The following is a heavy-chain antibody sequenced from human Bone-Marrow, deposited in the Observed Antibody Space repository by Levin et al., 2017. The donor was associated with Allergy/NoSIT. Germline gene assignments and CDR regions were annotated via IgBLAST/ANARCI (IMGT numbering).Heavy chain of an antibody. CDR3: ARVGGSPDY. V-gene: IGHV3-11*01. D-gene: IGHD3-10*01. J-gene: IGHJ4*02. Sequence: LSLTCAASGFNFSDHYMSWIRQAPGKGLEWISYISTRGSTIYYADSLKGRFTISRDNAKDSLYLQMNDLRAEDTAVYYCARVGGSPDYWGQGTLVSVSS. CDR2: ISTRGSTI. CDR1: GFNFSDHY.